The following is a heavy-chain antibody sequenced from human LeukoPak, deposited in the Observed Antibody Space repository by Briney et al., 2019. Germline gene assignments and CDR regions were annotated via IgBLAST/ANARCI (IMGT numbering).Heavy chain of an antibody. V-gene: IGHV3-23*01. CDR1: GFTFSNYA. Sequence: GGSLRLSCAASGFTFSNYAMSWVRQAPRKGLQWVSGISGSGDTTHYADSVKGRLSISRDNSKNTLYLQMSNLRPEDTAVYYCAQVPVTTVSGWGQGTMVTVSS. CDR3: AQVPVTTVSG. J-gene: IGHJ3*01. CDR2: ISGSGDTT. D-gene: IGHD4-17*01.